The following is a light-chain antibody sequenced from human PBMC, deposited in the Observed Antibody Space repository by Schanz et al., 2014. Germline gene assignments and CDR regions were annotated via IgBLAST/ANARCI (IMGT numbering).Light chain of an antibody. CDR2: GAS. J-gene: IGKJ1*01. Sequence: EIVLTQSPGTLSLSPGERATLSCRASQSVSSSYLAWYQQKPGQAPRLLIYGASSRATGIPDRFSGSGSGTEFTLTISSLQSEDFAVYYCQQYNNWPPWTFGQGTNVEIK. V-gene: IGKV3-20*01. CDR1: QSVSSSY. CDR3: QQYNNWPPWT.